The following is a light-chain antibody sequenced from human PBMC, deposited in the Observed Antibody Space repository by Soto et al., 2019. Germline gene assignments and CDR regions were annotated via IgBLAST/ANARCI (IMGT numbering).Light chain of an antibody. Sequence: EILVTQSAATLSVSPGARATLYCMASQTVSSSLAWYQQKPGQAPRLLILGASPRATGVPARFSGSGSGTLFTLTISSLQSEDVGVYYCQQYNKWPWRFGQGTKVDIK. V-gene: IGKV3-15*01. CDR3: QQYNKWPWR. CDR1: QTVSSS. J-gene: IGKJ1*01. CDR2: GAS.